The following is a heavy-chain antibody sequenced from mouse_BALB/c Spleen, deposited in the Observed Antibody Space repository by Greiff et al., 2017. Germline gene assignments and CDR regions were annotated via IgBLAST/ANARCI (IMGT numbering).Heavy chain of an antibody. D-gene: IGHD2-3*01. J-gene: IGHJ2*01. CDR3: AKSDGYSDY. CDR1: GYSITGGFF. V-gene: IGHV3-6*02. CDR2: ISYDGSN. Sequence: EVKLKESGPGLVKPSQSLSLTCSVTGYSITGGFFWYWIRQVPGNKLEWMGYISYDGSNNYNPSLKNRISITRDTSKNQFLLKLNSVTTEDTATYYCAKSDGYSDYWGQGTTLTVSS.